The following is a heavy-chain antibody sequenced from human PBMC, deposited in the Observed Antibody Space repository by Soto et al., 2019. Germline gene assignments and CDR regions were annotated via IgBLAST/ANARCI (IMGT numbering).Heavy chain of an antibody. Sequence: PGESLKISCKGSGYSFTTYWIGWVRQMPGKGLEWMGIIHPGDSDTRYSPSFQGQVIISADKSISTAYLQWSSLKASDTAMYYCAKTTFYYDSSGYYYVYYFDYWGQGTRVTVSS. J-gene: IGHJ4*02. V-gene: IGHV5-51*01. D-gene: IGHD3-22*01. CDR3: AKTTFYYDSSGYYYVYYFDY. CDR1: GYSFTTYW. CDR2: IHPGDSDT.